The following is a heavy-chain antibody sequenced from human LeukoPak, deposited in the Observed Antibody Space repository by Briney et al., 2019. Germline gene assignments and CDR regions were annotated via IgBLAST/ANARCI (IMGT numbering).Heavy chain of an antibody. Sequence: GGSLRLSCAASGFTFSSYWMHWVRQAPGKGLVWVSRIHGDGKKTTYADSVKGRFTISRDNAKNTLYLQMNSLRVEDTAVYYCAREGELLDAFDIWGQGTMVTVSS. D-gene: IGHD1-7*01. CDR3: AREGELLDAFDI. V-gene: IGHV3-74*01. CDR1: GFTFSSYW. CDR2: IHGDGKKT. J-gene: IGHJ3*02.